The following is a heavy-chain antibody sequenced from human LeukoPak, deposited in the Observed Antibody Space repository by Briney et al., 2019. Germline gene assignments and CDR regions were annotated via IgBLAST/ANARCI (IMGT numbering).Heavy chain of an antibody. Sequence: SETLSLTCTVSGGSISSHYWSWIRQPPGKGLEWIGEINHSGSTNYNPSLKSRVTISVDTSKNQFSLKLSSVTAADTAVYYCARDGAIVGATYFDYWGQGTLVTVSS. CDR1: GGSISSHY. CDR2: INHSGST. V-gene: IGHV4-34*01. CDR3: ARDGAIVGATYFDY. J-gene: IGHJ4*02. D-gene: IGHD1-26*01.